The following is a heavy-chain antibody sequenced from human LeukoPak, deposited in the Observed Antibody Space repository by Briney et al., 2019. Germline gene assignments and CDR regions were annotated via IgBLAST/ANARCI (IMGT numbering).Heavy chain of an antibody. D-gene: IGHD2-2*02. CDR2: INPNSGGT. CDR1: GYTFTGYY. Sequence: ASVKVSCKASGYTFTGYYMHWVRQAPGQGLEWMGWINPNSGGTNYAQKFQGRVTMTRDTSISTAYMELSRLRSDDTAVYYCARGTRVLVPAAIVAFDVWGQGTMVTVSS. CDR3: ARGTRVLVPAAIVAFDV. V-gene: IGHV1-2*02. J-gene: IGHJ3*01.